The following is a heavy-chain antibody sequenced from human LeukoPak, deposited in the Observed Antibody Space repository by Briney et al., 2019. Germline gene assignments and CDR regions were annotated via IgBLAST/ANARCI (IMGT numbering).Heavy chain of an antibody. V-gene: IGHV1-8*01. D-gene: IGHD6-13*01. CDR2: MHPKSGNT. CDR3: ARGGYSDRNWFDP. CDR1: GYTFTTYD. Sequence: ASVKVSCKTSGYTFTTYDINWVRQATGQGLEWMGWMHPKSGNTGYAQKFQGRVTMTRNTSTSTVYMELSSLRSEDTAVYYCARGGYSDRNWFDPWGQGTLVTVSS. J-gene: IGHJ5*02.